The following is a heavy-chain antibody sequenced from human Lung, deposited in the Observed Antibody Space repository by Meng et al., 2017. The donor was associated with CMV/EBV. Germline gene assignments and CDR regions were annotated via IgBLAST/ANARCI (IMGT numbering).Heavy chain of an antibody. V-gene: IGHV3-30*04. Sequence: GESLKISCAASGFSFSTYAMHWVRQAPGKGLEWVALISNDGSNKYHADSVRGRFTISRDNSKNTLYLQMNSLRAEDTAVYFCAVRSSGYSSAYYFYGMDVWGQGXTVTVSS. D-gene: IGHD3-22*01. CDR2: ISNDGSNK. CDR3: AVRSSGYSSAYYFYGMDV. CDR1: GFSFSTYA. J-gene: IGHJ6*02.